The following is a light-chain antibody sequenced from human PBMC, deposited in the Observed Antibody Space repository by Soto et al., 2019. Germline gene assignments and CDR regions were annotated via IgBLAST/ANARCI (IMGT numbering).Light chain of an antibody. CDR3: QQYNSYSLFT. CDR2: DAS. CDR1: QSISSW. V-gene: IGKV1-5*01. J-gene: IGKJ3*01. Sequence: DIQMTQSPSTLSASVGDRVTITCRASQSISSWLAWYQQKPGKAPNFLIYDASSLESGVPSRFSGSGSGPEFTLTISSLQPDDFATYYCQQYNSYSLFTFGPGTKVDIK.